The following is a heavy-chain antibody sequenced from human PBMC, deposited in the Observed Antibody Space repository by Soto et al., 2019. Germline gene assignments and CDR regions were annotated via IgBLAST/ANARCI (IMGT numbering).Heavy chain of an antibody. V-gene: IGHV3-23*01. CDR2: IGGGDDI. Sequence: VQLLESGGGLVQPGGSLRLSCEGSGFTFSNYAMSWVRQAPGEGPEWVSTIGGGDDIFYADSVKGRFTIYRDDSKSTMYLQMDNLRVADTAIYFCAKDSVSYNRIYDAFDIWGQGTVVTVSS. CDR3: AKDSVSYNRIYDAFDI. J-gene: IGHJ3*02. CDR1: GFTFSNYA. D-gene: IGHD1-26*01.